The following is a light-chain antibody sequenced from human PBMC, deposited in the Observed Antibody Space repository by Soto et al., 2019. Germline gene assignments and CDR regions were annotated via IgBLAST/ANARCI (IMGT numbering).Light chain of an antibody. CDR2: ENN. J-gene: IGLJ3*02. CDR3: GTWESNLSAVV. CDR1: SSNIGSNY. Sequence: QSVLTQPPSVSAAPGQTVTISCSGSSSNIGSNYVSWYQQLPGTAPKLLIYENNKRPSGILDRFSGSKSGTSATLGITGLQTGDEADYYCGTWESNLSAVVFGGGTKLTVL. V-gene: IGLV1-51*02.